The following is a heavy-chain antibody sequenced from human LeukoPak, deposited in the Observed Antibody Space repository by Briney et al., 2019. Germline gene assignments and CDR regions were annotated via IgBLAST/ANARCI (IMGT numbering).Heavy chain of an antibody. CDR1: GDSFTTYW. CDR3: VRHRNWNYDY. CDR2: IYLGDSDT. J-gene: IGHJ4*02. Sequence: NAGESLKISCKGSGDSFTTYWIGWVRRMPGKGLEWMGMIYLGDSDTRYSPSFQGQVTISADTSINTAYLQWSSLTASDTAMYYCVRHRNWNYDYWGQGTLVTVSS. D-gene: IGHD1-1*01. V-gene: IGHV5-51*01.